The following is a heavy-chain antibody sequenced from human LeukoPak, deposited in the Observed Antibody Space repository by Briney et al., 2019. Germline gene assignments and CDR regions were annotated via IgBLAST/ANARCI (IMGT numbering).Heavy chain of an antibody. CDR3: AKDRGVLRYFDWLSFLFDY. J-gene: IGHJ4*02. D-gene: IGHD3-9*01. CDR1: GFIFRSHT. Sequence: GGSLRLSCAASGFIFRSHTMNSVRQGPGKGLEWVSYISSTSGTIYYADSVKGRFTISRDNSKNTLYLQMNSLRAEDTAVYYCAKDRGVLRYFDWLSFLFDYWGQGTLVTVSS. CDR2: ISSTSGTI. V-gene: IGHV3-48*01.